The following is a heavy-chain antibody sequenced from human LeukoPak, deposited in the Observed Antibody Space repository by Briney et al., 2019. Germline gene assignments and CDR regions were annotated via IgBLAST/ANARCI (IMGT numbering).Heavy chain of an antibody. CDR3: AGESIAARGWFDP. D-gene: IGHD6-6*01. V-gene: IGHV4-39*02. CDR2: IYYSGST. CDR1: GGSISSSSYY. J-gene: IGHJ5*02. Sequence: KPSETLSLTCTVSGGSISSSSYYWSWIRQPPGKGLEWIGSIYYSGSTYYNPSLKSRVTISVDTSKNQFSLKLSSVTAADTAVYYCAGESIAARGWFDPWGQGTLVTVSS.